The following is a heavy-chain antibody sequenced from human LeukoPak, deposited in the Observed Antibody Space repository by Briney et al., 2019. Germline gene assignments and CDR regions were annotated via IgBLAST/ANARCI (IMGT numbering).Heavy chain of an antibody. J-gene: IGHJ4*02. CDR1: GFTFSSYS. V-gene: IGHV3-21*01. CDR3: ARDPPPGYKLGVVTPRHFDY. D-gene: IGHD3-3*01. Sequence: GGSLRLSCAASGFTFSSYSMNWVRQAPGKGLEWVSSISSSSSYIYYADSVKGRFTISRDNAKNSLYLQMNSLRAEDTAVYYCARDPPPGYKLGVVTPRHFDYWGQGPLVTVSS. CDR2: ISSSSSYI.